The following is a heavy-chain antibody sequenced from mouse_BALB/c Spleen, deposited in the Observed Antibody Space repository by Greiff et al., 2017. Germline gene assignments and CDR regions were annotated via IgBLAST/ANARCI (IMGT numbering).Heavy chain of an antibody. J-gene: IGHJ2*01. CDR2: ISYSGST. Sequence: EVQLVESGPGLVKPSQSLSLTCTVTGYSITSDYAWNWIRQFPGNKLEWMGYISYSGSTSYNPSLKSRISITRDTSKNQFFLQLNSLTTEDTATYYCALYGNFFLGNWGQGTTLTVSS. D-gene: IGHD2-1*01. CDR3: ALYGNFFLGN. V-gene: IGHV3-2*02. CDR1: GYSITSDYA.